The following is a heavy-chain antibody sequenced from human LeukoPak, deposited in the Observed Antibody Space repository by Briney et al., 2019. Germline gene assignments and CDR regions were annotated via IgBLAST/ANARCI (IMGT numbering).Heavy chain of an antibody. J-gene: IGHJ4*02. CDR3: ARHIPSGTMSYFDY. V-gene: IGHV4-39*01. D-gene: IGHD3-22*01. Sequence: SETLSLTCTVSGGSISSSSYYWGWIRQPPGKGLEWIGSIYYSGSTYYNPSLKSRVTISVDTSKNQFSLKLSSVTAADTAVYYCARHIPSGTMSYFDYWGQGTLVTVSS. CDR1: GGSISSSSYY. CDR2: IYYSGST.